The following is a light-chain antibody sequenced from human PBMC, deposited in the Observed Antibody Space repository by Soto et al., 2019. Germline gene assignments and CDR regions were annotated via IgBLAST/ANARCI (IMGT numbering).Light chain of an antibody. CDR2: GAS. CDR1: QSVSSSY. J-gene: IGKJ1*01. CDR3: QQYNNWLWT. V-gene: IGKV3-15*01. Sequence: EIVLTQSPGTLSLSPGERATLSCRPSQSVSSSYLAWYQQKPGQAPGLLIYGASTRATGIPARFSGSGSGTEFTLTISSLQSEDFAVYYCQQYNNWLWTFGQGTKVDIK.